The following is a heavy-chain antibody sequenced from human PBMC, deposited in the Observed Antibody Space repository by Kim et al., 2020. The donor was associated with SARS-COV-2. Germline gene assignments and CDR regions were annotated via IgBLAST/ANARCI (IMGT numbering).Heavy chain of an antibody. CDR3: ARDRRPGSLILTGSLAFDY. J-gene: IGHJ4*02. Sequence: GRVTITADESTSTAYMELSSLRSEDTAVYYCARDRRPGSLILTGSLAFDYWGQGTLVTVSS. D-gene: IGHD3-9*01. V-gene: IGHV1-69*01.